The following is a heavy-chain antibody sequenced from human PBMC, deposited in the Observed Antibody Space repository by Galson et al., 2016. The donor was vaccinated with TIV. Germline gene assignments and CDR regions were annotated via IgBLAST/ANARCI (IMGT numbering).Heavy chain of an antibody. D-gene: IGHD2-15*01. CDR2: IYYSGNT. V-gene: IGHV4-39*07. Sequence: ETLSLTCKVSGGSMSNGTYYWGWIRQPPGKGLEWIATIYYSGNTYYNPSLRSRVITSVDTSTNQFSLTVSSVTAADTAVYYCARVNAKNLGHCRGGSCPVFDYWGQGTLVTVSS. J-gene: IGHJ4*02. CDR1: GGSMSNGTYY. CDR3: ARVNAKNLGHCRGGSCPVFDY.